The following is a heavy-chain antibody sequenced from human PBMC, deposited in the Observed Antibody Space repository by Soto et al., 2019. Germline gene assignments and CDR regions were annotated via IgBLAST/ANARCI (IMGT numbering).Heavy chain of an antibody. CDR1: AGSFSRYY. J-gene: IGHJ4*02. V-gene: IGHV4-34*04. CDR3: TGARGYSYGYEF. CDR2: VNHSGST. D-gene: IGHD5-18*01. Sequence: KTSETLSLTCGVFAGSFSRYYWSWIRQPPGKGLEWIGEVNHSGSTNHNQSLKSRTTISVDTSKNQVSLKLSSVTAEDTAVYYCTGARGYSYGYEFWGKGTLVTVSS.